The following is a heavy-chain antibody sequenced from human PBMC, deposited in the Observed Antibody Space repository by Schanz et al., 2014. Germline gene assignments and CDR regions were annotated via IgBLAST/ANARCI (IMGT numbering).Heavy chain of an antibody. Sequence: EVQLLESGGGLVQPGGSLSLSCASSGFSFTTYAMSGVRQAPGKGLEWVSSISSGGGSTYYADSVKGRFTISRDNSKNTLYLQMKSLRAEDTAVYYCARVKYCTITRCYRTETEGIYYMDVWGKGTTVTVSS. CDR3: ARVKYCTITRCYRTETEGIYYMDV. D-gene: IGHD2-2*01. J-gene: IGHJ6*03. CDR1: GFSFTTYA. V-gene: IGHV3-23*01. CDR2: ISSGGGST.